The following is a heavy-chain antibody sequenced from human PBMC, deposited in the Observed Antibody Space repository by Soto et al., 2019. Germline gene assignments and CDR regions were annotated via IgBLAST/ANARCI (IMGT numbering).Heavy chain of an antibody. CDR2: IYPGDSDT. Sequence: GESLKISCKGSGYSFTSYWIGWVRQMPGKGLEWMGFIYPGDSDTRYSPSFQGQVTISADKSISTAYLQWSSLKASDTAVYYCAAGGISPGNYNYYAMDVWGQGTTVTSP. J-gene: IGHJ6*02. V-gene: IGHV5-51*01. D-gene: IGHD3-16*01. CDR3: AAGGISPGNYNYYAMDV. CDR1: GYSFTSYW.